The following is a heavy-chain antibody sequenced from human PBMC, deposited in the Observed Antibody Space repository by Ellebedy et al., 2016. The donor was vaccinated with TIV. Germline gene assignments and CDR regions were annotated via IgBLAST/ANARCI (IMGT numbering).Heavy chain of an antibody. CDR1: GASITGYSNF. V-gene: IGHV4-39*01. D-gene: IGHD3-22*01. CDR2: IYYSGST. Sequence: PSETLSLTCTVSGASITGYSNFWGWIRQPPGKGLEWIGCIYYSGSTYYNPSLKSRVAISGDSSKNQLSLKVTSVTAADTAVYFCARFYNYDSGGSYVDAFDVWGQGTMVTVSS. J-gene: IGHJ3*01. CDR3: ARFYNYDSGGSYVDAFDV.